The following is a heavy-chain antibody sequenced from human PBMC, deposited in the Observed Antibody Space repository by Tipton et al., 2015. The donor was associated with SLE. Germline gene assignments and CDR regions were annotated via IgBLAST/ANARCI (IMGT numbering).Heavy chain of an antibody. V-gene: IGHV4-34*01. CDR3: ARSSWYRGTYYYYMDV. CDR1: GGSFSGYY. CDR2: ISTSGYT. Sequence: TLSLTCAVYGGSFSGYYWSWIRQPPGKGLEWIGEISTSGYTNYSPSLKSRVTLSLDTSKNQFSLKLSSVTAADTAVYYCARSSWYRGTYYYYMDVWGTGTTVTVPS. J-gene: IGHJ6*03. D-gene: IGHD1-1*01.